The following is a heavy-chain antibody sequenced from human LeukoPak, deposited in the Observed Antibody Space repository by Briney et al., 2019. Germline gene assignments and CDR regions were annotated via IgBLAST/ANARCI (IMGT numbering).Heavy chain of an antibody. CDR1: GFTFSSFA. CDR2: VSSDGSNK. CDR3: ARKSLAARGYFDY. V-gene: IGHV3-30*14. Sequence: PGGSLRLSCTASGFTFSSFAMHWVRQAPGKGLEWVAVVSSDGSNKYYTDSVKGRFTISRDNSKNTLYLQMNSLRAEDTAVYYCARKSLAARGYFDYWGQGTLVTVSS. J-gene: IGHJ4*02. D-gene: IGHD6-6*01.